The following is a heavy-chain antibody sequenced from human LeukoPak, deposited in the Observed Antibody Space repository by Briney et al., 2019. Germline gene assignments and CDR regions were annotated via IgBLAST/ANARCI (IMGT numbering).Heavy chain of an antibody. CDR2: INPNSGGT. Sequence: ASVKVSCKASGYTFTGYYMHWVRQAPGQGLEWMGRINPNSGGTNYAQKFQGWVTMTRDTSISTAYMELSRLRSDDTAVYYCARAAALPDYDSSGYNPEDYWGQGTLVTVSS. D-gene: IGHD3-22*01. CDR3: ARAAALPDYDSSGYNPEDY. V-gene: IGHV1-2*04. J-gene: IGHJ4*02. CDR1: GYTFTGYY.